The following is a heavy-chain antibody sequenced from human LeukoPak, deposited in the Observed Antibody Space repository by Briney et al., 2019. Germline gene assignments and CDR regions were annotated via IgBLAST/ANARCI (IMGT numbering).Heavy chain of an antibody. J-gene: IGHJ4*02. Sequence: GGSLRLSCAASGFTFSDYYMSWIRQAPGKGLEWVSYISSSGSTIYYADSVKGRFTISRDNAKNSLYLQMNSPRAEDTAVYYCARARYYDFWSGYLGYFDYWGQGTLVTVSS. D-gene: IGHD3-3*01. CDR2: ISSSGSTI. CDR1: GFTFSDYY. CDR3: ARARYYDFWSGYLGYFDY. V-gene: IGHV3-11*04.